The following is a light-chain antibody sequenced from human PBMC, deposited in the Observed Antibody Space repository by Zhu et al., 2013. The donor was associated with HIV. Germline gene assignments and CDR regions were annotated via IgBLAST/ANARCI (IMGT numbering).Light chain of an antibody. CDR2: GAS. CDR3: QQRSNWPPGFT. V-gene: IGKV3D-20*02. CDR1: QSISNRD. J-gene: IGKJ4*01. Sequence: PGEGATLSCRASQSISNRDLAWYQQKPGQAPRLLIYGASYRPTGIPDRYSGSGSGTEFTLTISRVGPEDFAVYYCQQRSNWPPGFTFGGGTKVEIK.